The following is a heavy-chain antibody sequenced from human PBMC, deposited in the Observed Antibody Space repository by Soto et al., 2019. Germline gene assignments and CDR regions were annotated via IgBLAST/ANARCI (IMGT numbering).Heavy chain of an antibody. CDR2: IYYSGST. V-gene: IGHV4-59*01. CDR1: GGSISSYY. D-gene: IGHD5-12*01. Sequence: QVQLQESGPGLVKPSETLSLMCTVSGGSISSYYWSWIRQPPGKGLEWIGYIYYSGSTNYNPSLKSRVTISVDTSKNQFSLKLSSVTAADTDVYYCARERRDGYKRYFDYWGQGTLVNVSS. CDR3: ARERRDGYKRYFDY. J-gene: IGHJ4*02.